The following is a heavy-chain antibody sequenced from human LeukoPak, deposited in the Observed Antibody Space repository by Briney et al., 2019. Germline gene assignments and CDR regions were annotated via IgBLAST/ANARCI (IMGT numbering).Heavy chain of an antibody. CDR3: TREEGGSYYRY. D-gene: IGHD1-26*01. V-gene: IGHV3-7*05. CDR2: INQDGSEK. J-gene: IGHJ4*02. CDR1: GFTFTDYW. Sequence: GGSLRLSCAASGFTFTDYWMSCVRQAPGKGLEWVANINQDGSEKYYVDSVWGRFTISRDNAKKSLYLQMNSLRSEDTAVYYCTREEGGSYYRYWGQEALVTVSS.